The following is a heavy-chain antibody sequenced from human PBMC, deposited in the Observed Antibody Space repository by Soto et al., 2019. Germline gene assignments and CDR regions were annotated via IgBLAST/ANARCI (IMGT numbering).Heavy chain of an antibody. CDR1: GFTFSSYA. D-gene: IGHD2-2*01. J-gene: IGHJ4*02. Sequence: PGGSLRLSCAASGFTFSSYAMSWVRQAPGKGLEWVSAISGSGGSTYYADSVKGRFTISRDNSKNTLYLQMNSLRAEDTAVYYCAKSGVLVPAVSGVDYWGQGTLVTVSS. V-gene: IGHV3-23*01. CDR3: AKSGVLVPAVSGVDY. CDR2: ISGSGGST.